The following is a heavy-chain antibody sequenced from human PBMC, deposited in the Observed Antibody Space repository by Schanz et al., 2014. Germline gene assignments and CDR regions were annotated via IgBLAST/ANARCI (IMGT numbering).Heavy chain of an antibody. J-gene: IGHJ3*01. CDR3: TRDRGALINHNDALDL. V-gene: IGHV3-30*02. Sequence: QVRLVESGGGVVQPGGSLRLSCAASGFTFSTTGMHWVRQAPGKGLVWVTYIRYDGINKYYADSVKGRFTVSRDNAKSTVYLQMNSLRSEDTAVYYCTRDRGALINHNDALDLWGQGTMVSVSS. CDR2: IRYDGINK. CDR1: GFTFSTTG. D-gene: IGHD3-16*01.